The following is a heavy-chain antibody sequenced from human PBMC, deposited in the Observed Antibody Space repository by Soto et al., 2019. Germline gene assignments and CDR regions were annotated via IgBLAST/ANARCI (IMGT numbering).Heavy chain of an antibody. J-gene: IGHJ4*02. Sequence: GGSLRLSCASSGFTFSNYAMSWVRQAPGKGPEWVSGISGSGDNKYYAESVEGRFTISRDNSKNMFFLQMNSLRAEDTAVYYCARTRYYDSSGYSNFDYWGQGTLVTVSS. CDR3: ARTRYYDSSGYSNFDY. CDR2: ISGSGDNK. D-gene: IGHD3-22*01. V-gene: IGHV3-23*01. CDR1: GFTFSNYA.